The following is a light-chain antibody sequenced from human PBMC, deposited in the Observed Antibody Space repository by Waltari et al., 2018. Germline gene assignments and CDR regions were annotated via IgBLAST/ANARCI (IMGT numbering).Light chain of an antibody. J-gene: IGLJ3*02. CDR1: EWGDKY. CDR2: EDT. CDR3: QVWDGITSTGV. V-gene: IGLV3-1*01. Sequence: SYELTQPPSVSVSSGQTAIITCSGDEWGDKYVCWYQQKPGQSPVLIIYEDTMRPSGIPERFSGSNSGNTATLTISGTQTLDEADYYCQVWDGITSTGVFGGGTRLTVL.